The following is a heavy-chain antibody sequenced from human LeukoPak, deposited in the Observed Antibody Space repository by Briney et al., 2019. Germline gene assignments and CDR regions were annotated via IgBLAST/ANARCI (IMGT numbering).Heavy chain of an antibody. V-gene: IGHV3-74*01. Sequence: PGGSLRLSCAVSGLTFSNYWMHWVRQAPGKGLVWVSRISNDGTSTDYADSVKGRFTISRDNAKNTLYLQMNSLRGEDTAVYYCARDGQGPHYWGQGALVTVSS. J-gene: IGHJ4*02. CDR3: ARDGQGPHY. D-gene: IGHD1-14*01. CDR2: ISNDGTST. CDR1: GLTFSNYW.